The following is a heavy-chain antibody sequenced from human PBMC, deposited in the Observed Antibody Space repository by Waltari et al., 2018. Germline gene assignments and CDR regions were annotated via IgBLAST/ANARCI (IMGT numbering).Heavy chain of an antibody. Sequence: EFQLVESGGGLVQPGGSLSLSCAASGFTFRTYGMNWVRQAPGKGLDWVSHISGSGSPTYYADSVKGRFTISRDNAMNSLYLQMNSLRAEDTAVYYCAPLGASSLTLTAWGQGTLVTVSS. CDR2: ISGSGSPT. CDR1: GFTFRTYG. D-gene: IGHD1-26*01. CDR3: APLGASSLTLTA. J-gene: IGHJ4*02. V-gene: IGHV3-48*01.